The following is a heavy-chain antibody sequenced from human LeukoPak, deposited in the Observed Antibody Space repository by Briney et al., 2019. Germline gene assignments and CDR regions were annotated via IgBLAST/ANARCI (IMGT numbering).Heavy chain of an antibody. CDR1: GGSLSGYY. J-gene: IGHJ4*02. CDR3: ARVDTAMDPYFDY. Sequence: SETLSLTCAVYGGSLSGYYWSWIRQPPGKGLEWIGEINHSGSTNYNPSLKSRVTISVDTSKNQFSLKLSSVTAADTAVYYCARVDTAMDPYFDYWGQGTLVTVSS. V-gene: IGHV4-34*01. D-gene: IGHD5-18*01. CDR2: INHSGST.